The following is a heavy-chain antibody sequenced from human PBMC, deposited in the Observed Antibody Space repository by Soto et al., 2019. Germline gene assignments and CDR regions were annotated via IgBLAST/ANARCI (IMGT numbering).Heavy chain of an antibody. CDR1: GFSFSTFG. CDR3: AKSHCSGDSCYPPTYYFDY. D-gene: IGHD2-15*01. V-gene: IGHV3-30*18. Sequence: QVQLVESGGGVVQPGRSLRLSCAASGFSFSTFGMHWVRQAPGKGLEWVAIISYDASHKYYADSVKGLFTISRDNSKNTLFLQMNSVRAEDTAVYYCAKSHCSGDSCYPPTYYFDYWGQGTLVAVSS. J-gene: IGHJ4*02. CDR2: ISYDASHK.